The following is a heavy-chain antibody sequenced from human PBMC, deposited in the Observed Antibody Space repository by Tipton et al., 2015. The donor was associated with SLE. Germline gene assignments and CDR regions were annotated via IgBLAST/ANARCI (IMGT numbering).Heavy chain of an antibody. CDR1: GFTVSSNY. J-gene: IGHJ2*01. CDR2: IYSGGST. Sequence: GSLRLSCAASGFTVSSNYMSWVRQAPGKGLEWVSVIYSGGSTYYADSVKGRFTISRDNSENTLYLQMNSLRAEDTAVYYCARGYMCKGGFGYFDLWGRGTLVTVSS. V-gene: IGHV3-66*02. CDR3: ARGYMCKGGFGYFDL. D-gene: IGHD6-13*01.